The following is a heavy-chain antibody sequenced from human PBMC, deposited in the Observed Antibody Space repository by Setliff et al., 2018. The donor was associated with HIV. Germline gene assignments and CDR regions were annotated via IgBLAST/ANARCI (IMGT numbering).Heavy chain of an antibody. CDR3: ARERDSDGFQFDP. CDR2: INAGNGNT. V-gene: IGHV1-3*03. J-gene: IGHJ5*02. D-gene: IGHD3-22*01. CDR1: GYTFSRYA. Sequence: ASVKVSCKASGYTFSRYAMHWVRQAPGQRLEWMGWINAGNGNTKYSQGLQGRLTITRDTSASTAYMDLSSLRSEDMAVYYCARERDSDGFQFDPWGQGTLVTVSS.